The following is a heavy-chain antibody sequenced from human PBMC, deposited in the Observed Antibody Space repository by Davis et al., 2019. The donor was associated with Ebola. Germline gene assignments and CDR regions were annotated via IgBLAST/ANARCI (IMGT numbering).Heavy chain of an antibody. J-gene: IGHJ4*02. D-gene: IGHD4-11*01. CDR3: ARGRSTHRY. V-gene: IGHV4-59*01. CDR1: GGPITTFF. CDR2: IHYSGST. Sequence: PGGSLRLSCTVSGGPITTFFWSWIRQPPGKGLEWIGYIHYSGSTNYNPSLKSRVTMSVDMSNNQFSLKLTSVTAADTAVYYCARGRSTHRYWGQGARVTVSS.